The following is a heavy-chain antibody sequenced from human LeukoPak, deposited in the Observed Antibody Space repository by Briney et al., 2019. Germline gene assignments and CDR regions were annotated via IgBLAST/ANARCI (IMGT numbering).Heavy chain of an antibody. D-gene: IGHD4-17*01. CDR1: GFTFSSYG. CDR3: ARDRVAYGDYLFDY. V-gene: IGHV3-33*01. J-gene: IGHJ4*02. CDR2: IWYDGSNK. Sequence: SGGSLRLSCAASGFTFSSYGMHWVRQAPGKGLEWVVVIWYDGSNKYYADSVKGRFTISRDNSKNTLYLQMNSLRAEDTAVYYCARDRVAYGDYLFDYWGQGTLVTVSS.